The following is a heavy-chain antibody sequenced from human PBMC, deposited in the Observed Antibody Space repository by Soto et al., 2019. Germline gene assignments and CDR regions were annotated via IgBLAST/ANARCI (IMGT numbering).Heavy chain of an antibody. V-gene: IGHV4-34*01. J-gene: IGHJ5*02. Sequence: QVQLQQWGAGLLKPSETLSLTCAVYGGSFSGYYWSWIRQPPGKGLEWIGEINHSGSTNYNPSLKSRVTISVEPSKNQCSLKLSSVTAADTAVYYCARGLNWFDPWGQGTLVTVSS. CDR3: ARGLNWFDP. CDR2: INHSGST. CDR1: GGSFSGYY.